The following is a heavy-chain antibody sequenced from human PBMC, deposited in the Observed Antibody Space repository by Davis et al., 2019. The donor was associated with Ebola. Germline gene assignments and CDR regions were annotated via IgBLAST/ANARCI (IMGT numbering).Heavy chain of an antibody. V-gene: IGHV1-2*02. Sequence: GESLKISCKGSGYSFTSYYIHWVRQAPGQGLEWMGWIDPNSGGTNYAQKFQGRVTMTRDTSITTAYMELSRLRSDDTAVYYCAREGVWPWFDPWGQGTLVTVSS. CDR3: AREGVWPWFDP. CDR1: GYSFTSYY. CDR2: IDPNSGGT. D-gene: IGHD2-8*01. J-gene: IGHJ5*02.